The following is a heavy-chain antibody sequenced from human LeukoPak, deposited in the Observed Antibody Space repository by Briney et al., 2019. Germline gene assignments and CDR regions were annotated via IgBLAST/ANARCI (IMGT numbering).Heavy chain of an antibody. CDR3: ARDISGDAFDI. CDR2: IYYSGST. J-gene: IGHJ3*02. D-gene: IGHD1-20*01. V-gene: IGHV4-38-2*02. Sequence: SETLSLTCTVSGYSITRGSYWGWIRQPPGKGLEWIGYIYYSGSTNYNPSLKSRVTISVDTSKNQFSLKLSSVTAADTAVYYCARDISGDAFDIWGQGTMVTVSS. CDR1: GYSITRGSY.